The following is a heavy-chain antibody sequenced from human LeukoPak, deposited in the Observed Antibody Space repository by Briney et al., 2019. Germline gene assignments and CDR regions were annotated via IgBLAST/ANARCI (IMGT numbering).Heavy chain of an antibody. D-gene: IGHD1-1*01. CDR3: ARGPTISETGYFDF. CDR1: GGSFSRYY. CDR2: IDHRGDT. Sequence: KTSETLSLTCAVYGGSFSRYYWSWIRQSPGKGLEWIAEIDHRGDTNYNPSVKSRVTISVDTSKNQFSLKVRSLSAADTAVYYCARGPTISETGYFDFWSQGTLVTVSS. J-gene: IGHJ4*03. V-gene: IGHV4-34*01.